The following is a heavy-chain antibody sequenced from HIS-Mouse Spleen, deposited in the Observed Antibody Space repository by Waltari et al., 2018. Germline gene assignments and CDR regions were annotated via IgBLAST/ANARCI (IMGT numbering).Heavy chain of an antibody. CDR2: ISYDGSNK. V-gene: IGHV3-30*18. D-gene: IGHD6-19*01. Sequence: QVQLVESGGGVVQPGRSLRLSASASGFTFSSYGMHWVRQAPGKGLEWVAVISYDGSNKYYADSVKGRFTISRDNSKNTLYLQMNSLRAEDTAVYYCAKASSGWLDYWGQGTLVTVSS. J-gene: IGHJ4*02. CDR1: GFTFSSYG. CDR3: AKASSGWLDY.